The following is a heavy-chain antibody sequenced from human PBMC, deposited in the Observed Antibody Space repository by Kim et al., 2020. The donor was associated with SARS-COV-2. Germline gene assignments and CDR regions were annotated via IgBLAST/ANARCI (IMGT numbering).Heavy chain of an antibody. Sequence: GGSLRLSCTVSGFTFSDYYMTWIRQAPGKGLEWVSYISTTGTTRYYADSVEGRFTISRDNANNSLSLQMDSLRAEDTAVYYCARSYYGSGSHRNYCYGMDVWGQGTTVTVPS. J-gene: IGHJ6*02. CDR2: ISTTGTTR. CDR1: GFTFSDYY. V-gene: IGHV3-11*01. D-gene: IGHD3-10*01. CDR3: ARSYYGSGSHRNYCYGMDV.